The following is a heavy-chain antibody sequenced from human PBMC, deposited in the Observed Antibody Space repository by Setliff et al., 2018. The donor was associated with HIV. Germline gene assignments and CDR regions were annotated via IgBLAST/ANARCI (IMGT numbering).Heavy chain of an antibody. CDR3: ARGHYDGTRNYYPSGE. CDR2: MYYSGST. CDR1: GGSISSSSYY. V-gene: IGHV4-39*02. D-gene: IGHD3-22*01. J-gene: IGHJ4*02. Sequence: KTSETLSLTCTVSGGSISSSSYYWGWIRQPPGKGLEWIGSMYYSGSTYYNPSLNSRVTISVDASKNHFSLKLRSVTAADTAVYYCARGHYDGTRNYYPSGEWGPGALVTVSS.